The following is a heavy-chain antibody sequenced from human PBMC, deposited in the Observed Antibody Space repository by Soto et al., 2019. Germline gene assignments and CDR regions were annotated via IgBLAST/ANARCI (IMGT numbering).Heavy chain of an antibody. D-gene: IGHD2-2*01. V-gene: IGHV3-33*01. J-gene: IGHJ6*03. CDR3: ARDGCSSTSCPADYYYYYKDV. CDR2: IWYDGSNK. Sequence: GGSLRLSCAASGFTFSSYGMHWVRQAPGKGLEWVAVIWYDGSNKYYADSVKGRFTISRDNSKNTLYLQMNSLRAEDTAVYYCARDGCSSTSCPADYYYYYKDVWGKGTTVTVSS. CDR1: GFTFSSYG.